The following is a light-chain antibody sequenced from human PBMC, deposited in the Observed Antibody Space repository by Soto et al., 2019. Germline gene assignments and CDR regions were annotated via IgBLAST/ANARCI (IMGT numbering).Light chain of an antibody. J-gene: IGLJ1*01. Sequence: QSALTQPASVSGSPGQSITISCTGTSSDVGGYHSVSWYQHHPGRAPKLILYDVADRPSGVSYRFSGSKSGNTASLTISGLQAADEADYFCSSYTSSMTNVFGSGTKLTVL. CDR2: DVA. V-gene: IGLV2-14*03. CDR1: SSDVGGYHS. CDR3: SSYTSSMTNV.